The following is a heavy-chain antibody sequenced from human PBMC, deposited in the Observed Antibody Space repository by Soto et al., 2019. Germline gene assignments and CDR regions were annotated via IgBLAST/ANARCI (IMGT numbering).Heavy chain of an antibody. CDR1: GYTFTDYA. D-gene: IGHD3-10*01. J-gene: IGHJ4*02. Sequence: GASVKVSCKASGYTFTDYALHWVRQAPGQSLEWMGWINAGNGNTKYSQKVQGRVTITRDTSATTAYMELSSLKSEDTAIYYCAKDCITMVRAVLRMPDWGQGTVVTAYS. CDR2: INAGNGNT. V-gene: IGHV1-3*01. CDR3: AKDCITMVRAVLRMPD.